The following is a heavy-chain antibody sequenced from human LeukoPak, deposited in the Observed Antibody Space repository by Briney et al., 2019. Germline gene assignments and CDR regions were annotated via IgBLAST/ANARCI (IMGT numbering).Heavy chain of an antibody. CDR1: GGSISSDYW. CDR2: IYWDDDK. Sequence: TLSLTCTVSGGSISSDYWSWIRQPPGKALEWLALIYWDDDKRYSPSLKSRLTITKDTSKNQVVLTVTNMDPVDTATYYCAHRGPGSYSIEYWGQGTLVTVSS. J-gene: IGHJ4*02. D-gene: IGHD3-10*01. V-gene: IGHV2-5*08. CDR3: AHRGPGSYSIEY.